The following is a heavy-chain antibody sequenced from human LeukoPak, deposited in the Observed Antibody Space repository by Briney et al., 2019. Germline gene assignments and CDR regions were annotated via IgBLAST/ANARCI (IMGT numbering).Heavy chain of an antibody. CDR2: IYYSGST. CDR3: ARHLGHYYDSSGYLFDY. CDR1: GGSISSYY. D-gene: IGHD3-22*01. J-gene: IGHJ4*02. Sequence: SETLSLTCTVSGGSISSYYWSWIRQPPGKGLEWIGYIYYSGSTNYNPSLKSRVTISVDTSKNQFSLKLSSVTAADTAVYYCARHLGHYYDSSGYLFDYWGQGTLVTVSS. V-gene: IGHV4-59*08.